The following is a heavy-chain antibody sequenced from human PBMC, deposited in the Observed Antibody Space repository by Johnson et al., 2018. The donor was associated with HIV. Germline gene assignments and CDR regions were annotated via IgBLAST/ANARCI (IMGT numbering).Heavy chain of an antibody. CDR2: IYSGDST. Sequence: VQLVESGGGLVQPGGSLRLSCAASGFTVSSNYMSWVRQAPGKGLEWVSVIYSGDSTYSADSVKGRFIISRDNSKHTLYLQMNSLRADDTAVYYCARSRQVGTPDAFDIWGQGTMVTVSS. V-gene: IGHV3-66*01. J-gene: IGHJ3*02. CDR1: GFTVSSNY. CDR3: ARSRQVGTPDAFDI. D-gene: IGHD1-14*01.